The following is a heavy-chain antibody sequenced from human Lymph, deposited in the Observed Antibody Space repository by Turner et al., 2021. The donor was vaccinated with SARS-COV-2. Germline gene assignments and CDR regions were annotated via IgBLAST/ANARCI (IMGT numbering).Heavy chain of an antibody. CDR2: IYPGDSET. D-gene: IGHD1-26*01. V-gene: IGHV5-51*01. CDR3: ARRVEATRLWAALDY. Sequence: QQVQPGAEGEKPGEPLETSCKASGYSFTSYWIGWVRQMPGKGREWMGFIYPGDSETRYCRSFQGQLTSAAIKSDSSTYLQYSSLRTSDTAMYYWARRVEATRLWAALDYWGQGTLVTVSS. J-gene: IGHJ4*02. CDR1: GYSFTSYW.